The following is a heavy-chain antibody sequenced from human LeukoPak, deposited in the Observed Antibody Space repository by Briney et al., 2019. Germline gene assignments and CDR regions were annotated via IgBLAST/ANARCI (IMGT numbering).Heavy chain of an antibody. Sequence: PGGSLRLSCAASGFNFNNSAMTWVRQAPGKGLEWLSVISGSGGHIYYADSVQGRFTISRDASKSTLYLQMNSLRVEDTALYFCARVVDYVKLVVVVTGGWFDPWGQGTQVTVSS. CDR2: ISGSGGHI. D-gene: IGHD2-15*01. CDR1: GFNFNNSA. J-gene: IGHJ5*02. CDR3: ARVVDYVKLVVVVTGGWFDP. V-gene: IGHV3-23*01.